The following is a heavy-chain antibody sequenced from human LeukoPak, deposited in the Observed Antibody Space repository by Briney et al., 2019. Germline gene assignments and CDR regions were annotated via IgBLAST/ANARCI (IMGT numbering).Heavy chain of an antibody. CDR2: VYYSGST. CDR1: GGSISTFY. V-gene: IGHV4-59*08. J-gene: IGHJ6*02. D-gene: IGHD6-19*01. Sequence: SETLSLTCTVSGGSISTFYWSWIRQPPGKGLEWIGCVYYSGSTNYNPSLKSRVTISVDTSKNQFSLKLNSVTAADTAVYYCARLSMYSSGCCYYYGMGVWGQGTTVTVSS. CDR3: ARLSMYSSGCCYYYGMGV.